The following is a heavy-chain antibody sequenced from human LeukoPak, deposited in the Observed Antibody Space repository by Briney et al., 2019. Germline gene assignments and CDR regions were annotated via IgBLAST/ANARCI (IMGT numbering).Heavy chain of an antibody. Sequence: GGSLRLSCAASGFTFNNHAMTWVRQAPGKGLEWVSAISGSGGSTYYADSVKGRFTISRDNSKNTLFLQVNSLRAEDTAVYYCASGGGSSWFDPWGQGTLVTVSS. CDR2: ISGSGGST. CDR3: ASGGGSSWFDP. V-gene: IGHV3-23*01. J-gene: IGHJ5*02. CDR1: GFTFNNHA. D-gene: IGHD2-15*01.